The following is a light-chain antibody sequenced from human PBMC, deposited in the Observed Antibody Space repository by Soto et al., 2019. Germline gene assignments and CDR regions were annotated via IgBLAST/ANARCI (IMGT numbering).Light chain of an antibody. CDR1: QSLLHSDGKTY. Sequence: DIVMTQTPLSLSVTPGQPASISCKSSQSLLHSDGKTYFYWYLQKPGQPPQLLICEVSNRFSGVSDRISGSGEGTSFTLKISRVEAEDVGVYHCTQSVQLPWTFGQGTKVEIK. V-gene: IGKV2D-29*01. J-gene: IGKJ1*01. CDR3: TQSVQLPWT. CDR2: EVS.